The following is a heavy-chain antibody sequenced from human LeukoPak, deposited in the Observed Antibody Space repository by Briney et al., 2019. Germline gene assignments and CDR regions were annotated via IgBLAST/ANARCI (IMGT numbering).Heavy chain of an antibody. Sequence: SETLSLTCTVSGGSIRSGGYYWSWIRQPPGKGLEWIGYIYYSGSTNYNPSLKSRVTISVDTSKNQFSLKLSSVTAADTAVYYCARGDSSGYYSTFYFDYWGQGTLVTVSS. CDR1: GGSIRSGGYY. D-gene: IGHD3-22*01. V-gene: IGHV4-61*08. J-gene: IGHJ4*02. CDR2: IYYSGST. CDR3: ARGDSSGYYSTFYFDY.